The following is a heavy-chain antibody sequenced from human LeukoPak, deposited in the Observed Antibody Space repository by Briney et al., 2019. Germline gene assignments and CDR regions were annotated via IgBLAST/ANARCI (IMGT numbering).Heavy chain of an antibody. CDR2: ISSSGSTI. CDR3: ARTGARGWYLGAFDI. Sequence: GGSLRLSCAASGFTFSSYEMNWVRQAPGKGLEWVSYISSSGSTIYYADSVKGRFTISRDNAKNSLYLQMNSLRAEDTAVYYCARTGARGWYLGAFDIWGQGTMVTVSS. V-gene: IGHV3-48*03. J-gene: IGHJ3*02. CDR1: GFTFSSYE. D-gene: IGHD6-19*01.